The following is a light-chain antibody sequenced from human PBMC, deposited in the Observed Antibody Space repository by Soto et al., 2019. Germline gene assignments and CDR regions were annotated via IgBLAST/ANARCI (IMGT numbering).Light chain of an antibody. J-gene: IGLJ2*01. Sequence: QSALTQPPSASGSPGQSVTISCTGTSSDVGGYVSWYQQHPGKAPKLVIYEVTKRPSGVPDRFSGSKSGNTASLTVSGLQAEDEADYYCSSYAGSNTDVVFGGGTQLTVL. CDR1: SSDVGGY. CDR3: SSYAGSNTDVV. CDR2: EVT. V-gene: IGLV2-8*01.